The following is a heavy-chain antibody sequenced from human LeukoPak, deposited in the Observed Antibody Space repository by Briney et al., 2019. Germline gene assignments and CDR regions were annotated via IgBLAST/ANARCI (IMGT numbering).Heavy chain of an antibody. Sequence: LGASVKVSCKASGYTFTGYYMHWVRQAPGQGLEWMGWINPNSGGTNYAQKFQGRVTMTRDTSISTAYMELSRLRSDDTAVYYCARVLAGWIVRNNWFDPWGQGTLVTVSS. CDR1: GYTFTGYY. J-gene: IGHJ5*02. CDR2: INPNSGGT. V-gene: IGHV1-2*02. D-gene: IGHD2/OR15-2a*01. CDR3: ARVLAGWIVRNNWFDP.